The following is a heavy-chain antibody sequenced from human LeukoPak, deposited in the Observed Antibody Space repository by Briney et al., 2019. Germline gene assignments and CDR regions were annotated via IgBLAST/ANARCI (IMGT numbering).Heavy chain of an antibody. CDR2: ISSSSSTI. D-gene: IGHD3-22*01. V-gene: IGHV3-48*01. J-gene: IGHJ3*02. CDR3: ASYSSGYYHDAFDI. Sequence: GGSLRLSCAASGFTFTSYSMNWVRQAPGKGLEWVSYISSSSSTIYYADSVKGRFTISRDNAKNSLYLQMNSLRAEDTAVYYCASYSSGYYHDAFDIWGQGTMVTVSS. CDR1: GFTFTSYS.